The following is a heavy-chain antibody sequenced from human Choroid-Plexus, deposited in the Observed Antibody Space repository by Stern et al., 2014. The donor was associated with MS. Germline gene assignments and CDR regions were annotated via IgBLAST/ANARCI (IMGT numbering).Heavy chain of an antibody. J-gene: IGHJ5*02. Sequence: VQLVESGGGVVQPGRPLRLSCVASGFTFGSCAMNWVRQAPGKGLEWVAVVSYDGSNKYYADSVKGRFTISRDNSQNTLYMQMSSLRPDDTALYYCAKDRQYLTYFFDHWGQGSLVTVSS. V-gene: IGHV3-30*18. D-gene: IGHD2/OR15-2a*01. CDR1: GFTFGSCA. CDR2: VSYDGSNK. CDR3: AKDRQYLTYFFDH.